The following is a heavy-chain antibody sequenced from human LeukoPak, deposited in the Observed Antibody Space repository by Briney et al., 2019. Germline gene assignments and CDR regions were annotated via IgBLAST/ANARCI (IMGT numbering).Heavy chain of an antibody. CDR1: XFTFSDYY. CDR2: IYSGGST. J-gene: IGHJ4*02. CDR3: GXTXXGSGSYGDY. D-gene: IGHD3-10*01. V-gene: IGHV3-66*01. Sequence: CAASXFTFSDYYMSWIRQAPGKGLEWVSVIYSGGSTYYADSVKGRFTISRDNSKNTRYLKMNSLKAEDTAVYNCGXTXXGSGSYGDYWGRGTLVTVSS.